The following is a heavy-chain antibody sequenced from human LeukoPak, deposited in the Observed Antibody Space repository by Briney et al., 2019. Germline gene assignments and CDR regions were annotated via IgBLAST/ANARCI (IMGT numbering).Heavy chain of an antibody. D-gene: IGHD2-15*01. CDR3: ARGKVVVAASFWFDP. V-gene: IGHV4-34*01. Sequence: SETLSLTCAVYGGSFSGYYWSWIRQPPGKGLEWIGEINHSGSTNYNPSLKSRVTISVETFKNQFSMKLSSVTAAATAVYYCARGKVVVAASFWFDPWGQGTLVTVSS. CDR2: INHSGST. CDR1: GGSFSGYY. J-gene: IGHJ5*02.